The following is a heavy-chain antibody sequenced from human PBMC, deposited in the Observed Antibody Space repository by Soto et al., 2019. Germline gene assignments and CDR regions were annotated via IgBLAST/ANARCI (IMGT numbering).Heavy chain of an antibody. V-gene: IGHV1-69*01. CDR3: ERDLFSSRSDLLAAAGPGGMDV. D-gene: IGHD6-13*01. J-gene: IGHJ6*02. Sequence: QVQLIQSGAEVKTSGSSVKVSCKALGGPSNNYGDSWVRQAPGQGLEWMGGIIPVFGTANYAQKFQGSVTITAAESTSTVYMELSSLRSEDTATYYCERDLFSSRSDLLAAAGPGGMDVWGQGTTVTVSS. CDR2: IIPVFGTA. CDR1: GGPSNNYG.